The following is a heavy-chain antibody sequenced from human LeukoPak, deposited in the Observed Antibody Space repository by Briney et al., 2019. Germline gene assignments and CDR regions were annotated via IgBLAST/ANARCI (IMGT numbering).Heavy chain of an antibody. V-gene: IGHV1-2*02. Sequence: GASVKVSCKASGFTFTGYYMHWLRQAPGQGLEWMGWINPNSGGTNYAQKFQGRVTMTRDTSISTAYMELSRLRSDDTAVYYCARVAPFGELLYPNVPWFDPWGQGTLVTVSS. CDR2: INPNSGGT. D-gene: IGHD3-10*01. CDR3: ARVAPFGELLYPNVPWFDP. CDR1: GFTFTGYY. J-gene: IGHJ5*02.